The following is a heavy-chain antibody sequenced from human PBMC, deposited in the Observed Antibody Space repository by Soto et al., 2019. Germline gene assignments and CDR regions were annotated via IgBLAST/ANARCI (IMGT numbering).Heavy chain of an antibody. V-gene: IGHV4-31*03. CDR2: IYYSGST. J-gene: IGHJ4*02. CDR1: GGSISSGGYY. D-gene: IGHD2-15*01. CDR3: ARDPYCSGGSCYSSPL. Sequence: QVQLQESGPGLVKPSQTLSLTCTVSGGSISSGGYYWSWIRQHPGKGLEWIGYIYYSGSTYYNPSLKRRVTITVDTSKNQFSLKLSSVTAADTAVYYCARDPYCSGGSCYSSPLWGQGTLVTVSS.